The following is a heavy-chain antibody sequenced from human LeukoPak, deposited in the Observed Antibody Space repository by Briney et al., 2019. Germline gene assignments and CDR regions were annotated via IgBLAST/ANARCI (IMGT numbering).Heavy chain of an antibody. D-gene: IGHD3-10*01. CDR2: ISDGGST. J-gene: IGHJ4*02. CDR1: GFTISSNY. Sequence: PGGSLRLSCAASGFTISSNYMNWVRQAPGKGLDWVSVISDGGSTYYADSVRGRFTISRDNSKNTLFLQMNSLRVEDTAVYYCAKRGLPDYWGQGTLVTVSS. CDR3: AKRGLPDY. V-gene: IGHV3-53*01.